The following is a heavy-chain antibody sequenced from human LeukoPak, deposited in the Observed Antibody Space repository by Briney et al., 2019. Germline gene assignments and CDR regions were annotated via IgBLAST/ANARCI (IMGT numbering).Heavy chain of an antibody. D-gene: IGHD4-17*01. CDR2: IYHSGST. Sequence: SETLSLTCTVSGYSISSGYYWGWIRQPPGKGLEWIGSIYHSGSTYYNPSLKSRVTISVDTSKNQFSLKLSSVTAADTAVYYCARDATDFDCWGQGTLVTVSS. V-gene: IGHV4-38-2*02. CDR1: GYSISSGYY. CDR3: ARDATDFDC. J-gene: IGHJ4*02.